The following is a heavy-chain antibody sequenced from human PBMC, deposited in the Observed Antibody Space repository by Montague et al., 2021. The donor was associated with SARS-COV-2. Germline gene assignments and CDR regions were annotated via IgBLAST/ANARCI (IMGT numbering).Heavy chain of an antibody. V-gene: IGHV4-34*01. CDR1: GGSFSGYY. CDR2: INHSGST. D-gene: IGHD5-24*01. Sequence: SETLSLTCAVYGGSFSGYYWSWIRQPPGKGLEWIGEINHSGSTNXXPSFKSRVTISVDTSKNQFSLKLSSVTAADTAVYYCARRGYSYYYYGMDVWGQGTTVTVSS. CDR3: ARRGYSYYYYGMDV. J-gene: IGHJ6*02.